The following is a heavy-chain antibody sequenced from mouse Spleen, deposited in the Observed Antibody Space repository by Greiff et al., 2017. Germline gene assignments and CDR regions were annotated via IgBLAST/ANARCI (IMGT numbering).Heavy chain of an antibody. D-gene: IGHD2-1*01. Sequence: QVQLQQSGAELARPGASVKLSCKASGYTFTSYGISWVKQRTGQGLEWIGEIYPRSGNTYYNEKFKGKATLTADKSSSTAYMELRSLTSEDSAVYFCARGDGNGGFAYWGQGTLVTVSA. CDR1: GYTFTSYG. CDR3: ARGDGNGGFAY. CDR2: IYPRSGNT. J-gene: IGHJ3*01. V-gene: IGHV1-81*01.